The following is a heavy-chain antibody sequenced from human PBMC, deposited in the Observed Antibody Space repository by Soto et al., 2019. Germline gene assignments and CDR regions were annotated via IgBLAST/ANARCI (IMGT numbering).Heavy chain of an antibody. J-gene: IGHJ4*02. V-gene: IGHV4-59*08. Sequence: QVQLQESGPGLVKPSETLSLTCTVSGGSINGYFWSWIRQPPGKGLEWIGYIYYRGSTSYNPSLKRRVTISVDTSKNQFSLQLSSVTAADTALYFCARHDMAMVRVSYLDQWGQGALVTVSS. D-gene: IGHD5-18*01. CDR2: IYYRGST. CDR3: ARHDMAMVRVSYLDQ. CDR1: GGSINGYF.